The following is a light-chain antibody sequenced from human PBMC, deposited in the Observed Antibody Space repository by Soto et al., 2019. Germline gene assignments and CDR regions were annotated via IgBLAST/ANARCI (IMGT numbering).Light chain of an antibody. J-gene: IGKJ4*01. CDR3: QETYSTPPGT. Sequence: IQLTQSPSSLSASGVDRVTSTVLASQGISSYVGWYQQKPGKAPNLLIYDASTLHSGVPSRFSGGGSGTDFTLTISSLQPEDFATYYCQETYSTPPGTFGGGTKVDI. CDR1: QGISSY. V-gene: IGKV1-9*01. CDR2: DAS.